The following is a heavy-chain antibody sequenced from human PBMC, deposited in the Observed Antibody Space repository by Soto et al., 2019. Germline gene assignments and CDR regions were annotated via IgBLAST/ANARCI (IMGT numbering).Heavy chain of an antibody. J-gene: IGHJ4*02. CDR2: IYYSGST. V-gene: IGHV4-59*01. CDR1: GGSISSYY. CDR3: ARDRPPYDY. Sequence: SETLSLTCTVSGGSISSYYWSWIRQPPGKGLEWIGYIYYSGSTNYNPSLKSRVTISVDTSKNQFSLKLSSVTAADTAVYYCARDRPPYDYWGQGTLVTVSS.